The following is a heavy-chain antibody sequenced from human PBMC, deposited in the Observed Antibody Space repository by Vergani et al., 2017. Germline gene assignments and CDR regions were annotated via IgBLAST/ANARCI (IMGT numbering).Heavy chain of an antibody. CDR3: ATIGYRRWGYYFDY. D-gene: IGHD2-2*02. CDR2: ICHTEDT. CDR1: GDSISSNNC. Sequence: QVQLHESGPGLVKPSETLSLICSVSGDSISSNNCWTWVRQPPGKGLEWIGEICHTEDTKYSPSLKSRVTVSVDESRNLFSLRLNSVTAADTAVYYCATIGYRRWGYYFDYWGQGILVTVSS. V-gene: IGHV4-4*02. J-gene: IGHJ4*02.